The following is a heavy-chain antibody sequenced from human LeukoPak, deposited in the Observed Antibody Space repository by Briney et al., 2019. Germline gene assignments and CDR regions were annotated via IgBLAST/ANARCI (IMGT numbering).Heavy chain of an antibody. J-gene: IGHJ4*02. CDR3: AKDHGMITFGGVIVPEYYFDY. CDR2: ISGSGGST. D-gene: IGHD3-16*02. Sequence: GGSLRLSCTASGLTFSTSGFNWVRQAPGKGLEWVSAISGSGGSTYYADSVKGRFTISRDNSKNTLYLQMNSLRAEDTAVYYCAKDHGMITFGGVIVPEYYFDYWGQGTLVTVSS. V-gene: IGHV3-23*01. CDR1: GLTFSTSG.